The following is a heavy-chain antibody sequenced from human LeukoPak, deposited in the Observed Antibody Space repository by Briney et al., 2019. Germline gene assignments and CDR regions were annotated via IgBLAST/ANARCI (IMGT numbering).Heavy chain of an antibody. D-gene: IGHD7-27*01. Sequence: KPSETLSLTCTVSGGSISSHYSSWIRQPPGKGLEWIGYIYDSGSTNYNPSLKSRVTISVDTSKNQFSLNLSSVTAADTAVYYCARVPAQLGIYFDYWGQGTLVTVSS. V-gene: IGHV4-59*11. CDR3: ARVPAQLGIYFDY. J-gene: IGHJ4*02. CDR1: GGSISSHY. CDR2: IYDSGST.